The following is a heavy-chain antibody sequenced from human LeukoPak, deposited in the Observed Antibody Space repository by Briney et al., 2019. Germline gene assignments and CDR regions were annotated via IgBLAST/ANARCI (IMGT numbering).Heavy chain of an antibody. J-gene: IGHJ4*02. CDR2: ISGNSADI. CDR3: TRDPRRLDY. CDR1: GFTLTDYY. V-gene: IGHV3-11*05. Sequence: GGSLRLSCVVSGFTLTDYYMTWVRQAPGKGLEWLSYISGNSADINYLDSVRGRFTISRDNAKNSLYLQMNSLRVEDTAVYYCTRDPRRLDYLGQGTLVTVSS.